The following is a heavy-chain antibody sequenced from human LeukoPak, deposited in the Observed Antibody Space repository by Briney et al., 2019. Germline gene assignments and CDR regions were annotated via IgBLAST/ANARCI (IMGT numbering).Heavy chain of an antibody. D-gene: IGHD4-17*01. CDR2: IYSGGST. V-gene: IGHV3-53*01. CDR3: AKGGGDYVEDAFDI. Sequence: QTGGSLRLSCAASGFTVSSNYMSWVRQAPGKGLEWVSVIYSGGSTYYADSVKGRFAISRDNSKNTLYLQMNSLRAEDTAVYYCAKGGGDYVEDAFDIWGQGTMVTVSS. J-gene: IGHJ3*02. CDR1: GFTVSSNY.